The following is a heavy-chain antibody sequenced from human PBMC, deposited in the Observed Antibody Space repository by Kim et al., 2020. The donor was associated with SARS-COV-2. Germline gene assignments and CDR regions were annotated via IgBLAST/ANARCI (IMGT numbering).Heavy chain of an antibody. CDR3: ARDMSLFDSSGCDAFDI. J-gene: IGHJ3*02. Sequence: ASVKVSCKASGYTFTSYYMHWVRQAPGQGLEWMGIINPSGGSTSYAQKFQGRVTMTRDTSTSTVYMELSSLRSEDTAVYYCARDMSLFDSSGCDAFDIWGQGTMVTVSS. D-gene: IGHD3-22*01. CDR1: GYTFTSYY. CDR2: INPSGGST. V-gene: IGHV1-46*01.